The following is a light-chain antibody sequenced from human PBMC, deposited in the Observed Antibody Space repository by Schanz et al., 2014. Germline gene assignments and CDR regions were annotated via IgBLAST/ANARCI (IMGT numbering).Light chain of an antibody. J-gene: IGKJ2*01. CDR2: DAF. V-gene: IGKV1-33*01. CDR1: QDISNY. Sequence: DIQMTQSPSSLSASVGDRVTITCQASQDISNYLNWYQQKPGKAPKLLIYDAFNLVPGVPSRFSGSGSGTDFTFTISSLQPEDIATYYCQQYDNLPYTFGQGTKLEIK. CDR3: QQYDNLPYT.